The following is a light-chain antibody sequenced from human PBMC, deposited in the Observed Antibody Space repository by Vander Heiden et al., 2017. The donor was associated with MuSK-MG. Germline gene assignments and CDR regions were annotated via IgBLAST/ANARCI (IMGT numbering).Light chain of an antibody. V-gene: IGKV1-39*01. CDR1: QSISSY. Sequence: DIQMTQSPSSLSASVGDRVTITCRASQSISSYLNWYQQKPGKAPKLLIYAASSLQSGVPSRFSGSGSGTDFTLTISRLQPEDFATYYCQQSDSTPRTFGQWTKLEIK. CDR3: QQSDSTPRT. J-gene: IGKJ2*02. CDR2: AAS.